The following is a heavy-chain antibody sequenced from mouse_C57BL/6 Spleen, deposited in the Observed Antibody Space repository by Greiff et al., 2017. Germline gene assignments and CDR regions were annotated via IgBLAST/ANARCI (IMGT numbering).Heavy chain of an antibody. J-gene: IGHJ2*01. CDR3: ARRDYSKGFDY. D-gene: IGHD2-5*01. CDR1: GYTFTSYG. V-gene: IGHV1-81*01. CDR2: IYPRSGNT. Sequence: QVQLKQSGAELARPGASVKLSCTASGYTFTSYGISWVKQRTGQGLEWIGEIYPRSGNTYYNEKFKGKATLSVDKSSSTAYMELRSLASEDSAVYFCARRDYSKGFDYWGQGTTLTVSS.